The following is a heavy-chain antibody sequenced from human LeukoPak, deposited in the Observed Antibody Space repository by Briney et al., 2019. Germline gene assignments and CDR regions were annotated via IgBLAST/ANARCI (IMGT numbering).Heavy chain of an antibody. CDR3: ARDQYCSSTSCPFDY. CDR1: GFTVSSNY. Sequence: GRSLRLSCAASGFTVSSNYMSWVRQAPGKGLEWVSVIYSGGSTYYADSVKGRFTISRDNSKNTLYLQMNSLRAEDTAVYYCARDQYCSSTSCPFDYWGQGTLVTVSS. J-gene: IGHJ4*02. CDR2: IYSGGST. D-gene: IGHD2-2*01. V-gene: IGHV3-66*01.